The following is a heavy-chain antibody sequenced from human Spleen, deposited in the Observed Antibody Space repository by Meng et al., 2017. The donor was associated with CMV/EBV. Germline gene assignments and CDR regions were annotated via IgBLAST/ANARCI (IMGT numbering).Heavy chain of an antibody. D-gene: IGHD3-22*01. CDR1: GGSISSYY. CDR3: ARVYDSDPPYFDY. Sequence: SETLSLTCTVSGGSISSYYWSWIRQPPGKGLEWIRYIYYSGSTNYNPSLKSRVTISVDTSKNQFSLKLSSVTAADTAVYYCARVYDSDPPYFDYWGQGTLVTVSS. V-gene: IGHV4-59*01. CDR2: IYYSGST. J-gene: IGHJ4*02.